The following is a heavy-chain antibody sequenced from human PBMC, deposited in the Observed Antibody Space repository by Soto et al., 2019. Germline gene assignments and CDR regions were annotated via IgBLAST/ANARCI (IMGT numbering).Heavy chain of an antibody. Sequence: SETLSLTCTVSGGSISSGGYYWSWIRQHPGKGLERIGYIYYSGSTYYNPSLKSRVTISVDTSKNQFSLKLSSVTAADTAVYYCAREGYDGKGPYYYYGMDVWGQGTTVTVSS. J-gene: IGHJ6*02. D-gene: IGHD3-3*01. CDR2: IYYSGST. CDR1: GGSISSGGYY. V-gene: IGHV4-31*03. CDR3: AREGYDGKGPYYYYGMDV.